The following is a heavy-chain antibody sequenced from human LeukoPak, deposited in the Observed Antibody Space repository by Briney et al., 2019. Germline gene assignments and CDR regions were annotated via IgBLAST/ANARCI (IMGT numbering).Heavy chain of an antibody. D-gene: IGHD2-15*01. Sequence: PSETLSLTCTVSGDSLIIDHWSWIRQPAGKGLEWIGRFYSSGTTNYNPSLRSRVSLSGDESKNQLSLKLYSVTAADTAVYYCMRDEWLSGDPDYWGQGTLVTVSS. CDR1: GDSLIIDH. CDR2: FYSSGTT. J-gene: IGHJ4*02. CDR3: MRDEWLSGDPDY. V-gene: IGHV4-4*07.